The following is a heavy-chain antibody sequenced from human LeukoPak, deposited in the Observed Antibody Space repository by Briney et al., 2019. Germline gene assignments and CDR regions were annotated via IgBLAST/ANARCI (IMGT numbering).Heavy chain of an antibody. Sequence: SQTLSLTCTVSGGSISSGGYYWSWIRQHPGKGLEWIGYIYYSGSTYCNPSLKSRVTISVDTSKNQFSLKLSSVTAADTAVYYCARDGRSYYDSSGYPLAYAFDIWGQGTMVTVSS. CDR1: GGSISSGGYY. CDR2: IYYSGST. V-gene: IGHV4-31*03. J-gene: IGHJ3*02. D-gene: IGHD3-22*01. CDR3: ARDGRSYYDSSGYPLAYAFDI.